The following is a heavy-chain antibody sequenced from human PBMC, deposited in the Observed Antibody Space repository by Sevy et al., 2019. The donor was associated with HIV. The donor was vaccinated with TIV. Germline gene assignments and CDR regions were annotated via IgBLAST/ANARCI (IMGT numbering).Heavy chain of an antibody. J-gene: IGHJ6*02. Sequence: GGSLRLSCVASGFTFSSFEMNWVRQAPGKGLEWVSSISTSGSNRDYGDSLKGRVTISRDNAKKSLYLQMNSLGAEDTAIYFCAKRGGQYDLGMDVWGQGTTVTVSS. V-gene: IGHV3-48*03. CDR2: ISTSGSNR. CDR1: GFTFSSFE. D-gene: IGHD1-1*01. CDR3: AKRGGQYDLGMDV.